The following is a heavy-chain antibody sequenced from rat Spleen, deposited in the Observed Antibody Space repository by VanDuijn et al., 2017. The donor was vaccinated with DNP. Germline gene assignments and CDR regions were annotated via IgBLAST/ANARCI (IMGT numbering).Heavy chain of an antibody. Sequence: EVQLQESGPGLVKPSQSLSLTCSVTGYSITSNYWGWIRKFPGKKMEWMGHISNSGSTSYNPSLKLRISITRHTVKNKFFLQLNSVTTEDTDTYYCARQTTGMDYWGQGVIVIVSS. CDR2: ISNSGST. V-gene: IGHV3-1*01. J-gene: IGHJ2*01. CDR3: ARQTTGMDY. D-gene: IGHD1-4*01. CDR1: GYSITSNY.